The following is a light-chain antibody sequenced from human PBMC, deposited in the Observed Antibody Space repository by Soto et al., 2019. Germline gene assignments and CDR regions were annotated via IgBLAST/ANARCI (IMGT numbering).Light chain of an antibody. J-gene: IGLJ2*01. CDR2: GNS. V-gene: IGLV1-40*01. Sequence: QSVLTQPPSVSGAPGQRVTISCTGSSSNIGAAYDVHWYQHLPGTAPKLLIYGNSNRPSGVPDRFSGSKSGTSASLAITGLQAEDEADYYCQSYDSSMSGSKVVFGGGTQLTVL. CDR3: QSYDSSMSGSKVV. CDR1: SSNIGAAYD.